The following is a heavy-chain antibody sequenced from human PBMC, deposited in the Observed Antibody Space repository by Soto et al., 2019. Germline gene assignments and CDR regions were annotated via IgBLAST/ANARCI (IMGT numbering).Heavy chain of an antibody. CDR1: GYTFTSYD. D-gene: IGHD3-3*01. Sequence: SVKVSCKASGYTFTSYDINWVRQATGQGLEWMGWMNPNSGNTGYAQKFQGRVTMTRNTSISTAYMELSSLRSEDTAVYYCARGGTIFGGVISGMDVWGQGTTVTVSS. CDR2: MNPNSGNT. CDR3: ARGGTIFGGVISGMDV. J-gene: IGHJ6*02. V-gene: IGHV1-8*01.